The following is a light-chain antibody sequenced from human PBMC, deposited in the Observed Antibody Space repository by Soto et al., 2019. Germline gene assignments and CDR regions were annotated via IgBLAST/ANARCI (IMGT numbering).Light chain of an antibody. Sequence: DVVMTQSPLSLPVTLGQPASISCTSSQSLIHSDGSTYLSWFQQRPGQSPRRLLYEVSDRDSGVPARFRGSVSGTDFTLRLSRVEAADVGVDYCMQGRHRAWMLGQGTQVEIK. J-gene: IGKJ1*01. CDR1: QSLIHSDGSTY. CDR3: MQGRHRAWM. CDR2: EVS. V-gene: IGKV2-30*02.